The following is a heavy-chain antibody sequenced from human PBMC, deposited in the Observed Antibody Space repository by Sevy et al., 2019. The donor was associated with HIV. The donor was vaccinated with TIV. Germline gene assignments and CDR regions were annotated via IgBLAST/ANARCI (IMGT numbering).Heavy chain of an antibody. D-gene: IGHD6-6*01. CDR3: ATELGMGQLVFPYFDY. J-gene: IGHJ4*02. V-gene: IGHV3-30*03. CDR1: GFTFSSYG. CDR2: ISYDGSNK. Sequence: GGSLRLSCAASGFTFSSYGMHWVRQAPGKGLEWVAVISYDGSNKYYADSVKGRFTISRDNSKNTLYLQMNSLRAEDTAVYYCATELGMGQLVFPYFDYWGQGTLVTVSS.